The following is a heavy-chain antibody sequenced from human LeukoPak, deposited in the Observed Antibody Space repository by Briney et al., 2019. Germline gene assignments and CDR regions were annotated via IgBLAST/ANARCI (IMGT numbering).Heavy chain of an antibody. CDR1: GFTVSSDY. Sequence: GGSLRLSCAASGFTVSSDYMSWVRQAPGKGLEWVSVIYSGGSTYYADSVKGRFTISRDKSKNTVYLQVNSLGFEDTAMYYCARNWFDPWGQGTLVTVSS. CDR2: IYSGGST. CDR3: ARNWFDP. J-gene: IGHJ5*02. V-gene: IGHV3-53*05.